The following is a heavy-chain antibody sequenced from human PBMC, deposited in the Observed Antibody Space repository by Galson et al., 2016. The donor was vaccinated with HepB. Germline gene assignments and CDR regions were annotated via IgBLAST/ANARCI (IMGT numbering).Heavy chain of an antibody. J-gene: IGHJ4*02. CDR1: GFTFSSYS. Sequence: SLRLSCAASGFTFSSYSMNWVRQAPGKGLEWVSYISSSISSCSSIIYYADSVKGRFTISRDNAKNSLYLQMNSLRAEDTAVYYCARATLHYYGSGSYPFDYWGQGTLVTVSS. V-gene: IGHV3-48*04. CDR2: ISSSISSCSSII. D-gene: IGHD3-10*01. CDR3: ARATLHYYGSGSYPFDY.